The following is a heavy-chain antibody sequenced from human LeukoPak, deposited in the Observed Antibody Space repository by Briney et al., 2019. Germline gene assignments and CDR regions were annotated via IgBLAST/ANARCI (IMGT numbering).Heavy chain of an antibody. V-gene: IGHV3-9*01. CDR1: GFIFDDYA. CDR3: AKVTGATWGRTDSGGFDI. D-gene: IGHD1-14*01. Sequence: GGSLRLSCAASGFIFDDYAMHWVRQAPGKGLEWVSGISWNSGSIGYADSVKGRFTISRDNAKNSLYLQMNSLRAEDTALYYCAKVTGATWGRTDSGGFDIWGQGTMVTVSS. J-gene: IGHJ3*02. CDR2: ISWNSGSI.